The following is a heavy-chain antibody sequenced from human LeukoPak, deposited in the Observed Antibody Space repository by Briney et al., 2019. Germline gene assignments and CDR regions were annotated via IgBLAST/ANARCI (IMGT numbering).Heavy chain of an antibody. V-gene: IGHV3-23*01. J-gene: IGHJ3*02. Sequence: PRGSLRLSCAASRFTFSNYAMTWVRQAPGKGLEWVSTIGGDGGSPYYADSVTGRFVISKDNSKNTLYLQMNSLRAEDTAIYYCAKDSVAFNGIYDALDIWGQGTLVTVSS. CDR3: AKDSVAFNGIYDALDI. CDR2: IGGDGGSP. D-gene: IGHD5-12*01. CDR1: RFTFSNYA.